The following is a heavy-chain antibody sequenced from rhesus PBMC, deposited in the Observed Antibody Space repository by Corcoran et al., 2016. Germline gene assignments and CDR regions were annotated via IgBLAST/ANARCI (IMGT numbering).Heavy chain of an antibody. V-gene: IGHV4-169*01. CDR3: ARVGGSYYYEVYFDY. CDR1: GGSISSSY. D-gene: IGHD3-16*01. J-gene: IGHJ4*01. Sequence: QLQLQESGPGLVKPSETLSVTCAVSGGSISSSYWIWIRQAPGKGLEWFVFIYGSGSSTNYNPSLKSQDTLSVDTSKNQLYLKLSSVTTADTAVYYCARVGGSYYYEVYFDYWGQGVLVTVSS. CDR2: IYGSGSST.